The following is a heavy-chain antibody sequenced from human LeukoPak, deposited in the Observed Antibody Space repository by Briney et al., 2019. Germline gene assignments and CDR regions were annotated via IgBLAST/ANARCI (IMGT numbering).Heavy chain of an antibody. J-gene: IGHJ6*03. V-gene: IGHV1-46*01. Sequence: ASVKVSCKASVYTFTSYYMHWVRQAPGQGLEWMGLINPTGGSTGYAQKFQGRVTMTRDMSTSTVNMELSSLRSEDTAVYYCARAQGSYYHYYMDVWGKGTTVTVSS. D-gene: IGHD1-26*01. CDR1: VYTFTSYY. CDR3: ARAQGSYYHYYMDV. CDR2: INPTGGST.